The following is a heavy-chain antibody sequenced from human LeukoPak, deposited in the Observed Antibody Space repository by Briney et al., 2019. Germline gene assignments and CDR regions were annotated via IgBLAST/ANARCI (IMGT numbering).Heavy chain of an antibody. CDR2: INHSGST. D-gene: IGHD2-15*01. J-gene: IGHJ4*02. V-gene: IGHV4-34*01. CDR3: ARGVVVVAACDYFDC. Sequence: SETLPLTCAVYGGSFSDYYWSWIRQPPGKGLEWIGEINHSGSTNYNPSLKSRVTISVDTSKNQFSLELSSVTAADTAVYYCARGVVVVAACDYFDCWGQGTLVTVSS. CDR1: GGSFSDYY.